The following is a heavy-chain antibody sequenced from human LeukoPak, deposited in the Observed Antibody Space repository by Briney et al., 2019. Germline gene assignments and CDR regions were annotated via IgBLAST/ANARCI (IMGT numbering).Heavy chain of an antibody. CDR3: SVEADCTNGVCELGY. CDR2: INPSGGST. CDR1: GYTFTSYY. D-gene: IGHD2-8*01. Sequence: ASVKVSCKASGYTFTSYYMHWVRQAPGQGLEWMGIINPSGGSTSYAQKFQGRGTMTRDTSTSTVYMELSSLRSEDTAVYYCSVEADCTNGVCELGYWGQGTLVTVSS. J-gene: IGHJ4*02. V-gene: IGHV1-46*01.